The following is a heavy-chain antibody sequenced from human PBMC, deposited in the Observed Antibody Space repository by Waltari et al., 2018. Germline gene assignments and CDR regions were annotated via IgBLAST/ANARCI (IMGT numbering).Heavy chain of an antibody. CDR2: VDPEDGET. V-gene: IGHV1-69-2*01. D-gene: IGHD2-15*01. CDR1: GYTFTDYY. Sequence: EVQLVQSGAEVKKPGATVKISCKVSGYTFTDYYMHWVQQAPGKGLEWMGLVDPEDGETIYAEKFQGRVTITADTSTDTAYMELSSLRSEDTAVYYCATTAPYCSGGSYLNNAFDIWGQGTMVTVSS. J-gene: IGHJ3*02. CDR3: ATTAPYCSGGSYLNNAFDI.